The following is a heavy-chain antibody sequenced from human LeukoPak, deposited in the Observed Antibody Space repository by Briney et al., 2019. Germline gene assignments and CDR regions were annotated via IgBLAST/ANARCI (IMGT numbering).Heavy chain of an antibody. CDR3: AKQLGYCSDGSCYFPY. J-gene: IGHJ4*02. CDR1: GFTFSSSA. V-gene: IGHV3-23*01. CDR2: ISNNGGYT. Sequence: GGSVRLSCAASGFTFSSSAMSWVRQAPGKGLEWVSAISNNGGYTYYADSVQGRFTISRDNSKSTLCLQMNSLRAEDTAVYYCAKQLGYCSDGSCYFPYWGQGTLVTVSS. D-gene: IGHD2-15*01.